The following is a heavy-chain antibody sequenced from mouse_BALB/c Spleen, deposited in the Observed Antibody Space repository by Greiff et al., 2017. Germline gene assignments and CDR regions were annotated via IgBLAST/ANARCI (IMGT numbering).Heavy chain of an antibody. CDR1: GFTFSDYY. J-gene: IGHJ3*01. CDR2: ISDGGSYT. V-gene: IGHV5-4*02. CDR3: ARDPQSLDAY. Sequence: EVMLVESGGGLVKPGGSLKLSCAASGFTFSDYYMYWVRQTPEKRLEWVATISDGGSYTYYPDSVKGRFTISRDNAKNNLYLQMSSLKSEDTAMYYCARDPQSLDAYWGQGTLVTVSA. D-gene: IGHD1-2*01.